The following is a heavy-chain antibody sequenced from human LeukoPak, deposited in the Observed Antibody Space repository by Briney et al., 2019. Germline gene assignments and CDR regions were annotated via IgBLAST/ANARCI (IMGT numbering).Heavy chain of an antibody. CDR3: ASVTQNYGSGSYYNDY. CDR1: GFTFRSYA. Sequence: GGSLRLSCVASGFTFRSYAMSWVRQAPGQGLEWVSAVTRNGDTTYYADSVKGRFTISRDNSKNTLYLQMNSLRAEDTAVYHCASVTQNYGSGSYYNDYWGQGTLVTVSS. J-gene: IGHJ4*02. V-gene: IGHV3-23*01. D-gene: IGHD3-10*01. CDR2: VTRNGDTT.